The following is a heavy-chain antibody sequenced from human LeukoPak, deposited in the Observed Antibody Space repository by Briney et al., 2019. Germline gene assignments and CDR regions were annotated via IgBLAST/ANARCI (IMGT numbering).Heavy chain of an antibody. V-gene: IGHV3-20*04. CDR1: GFTFDDNG. CDR3: ARSHDYFDY. J-gene: IGHJ4*02. CDR2: IYWNGGST. Sequence: GRSLRLSCAASGFTFDDNGMSWVRQAPGKPLEWVSGIYWNGGSTGYADSVKGRFTISRDNAKKSLYLQMNSLRTEDTALYYCARSHDYFDYWGQGTLVTVSS.